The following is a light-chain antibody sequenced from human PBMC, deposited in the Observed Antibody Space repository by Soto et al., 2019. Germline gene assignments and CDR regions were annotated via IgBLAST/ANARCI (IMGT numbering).Light chain of an antibody. V-gene: IGKV3-15*01. J-gene: IGKJ3*01. CDR3: QQYNNWPLI. CDR2: HTS. CDR1: QNINTN. Sequence: IEMTQSPATLSLSPGERATLSCRASQNINTNLAWYQQSPGRAPRLFIYHTSTRATGIPDRFSGSGSGTDFTLTISRLEPEDFAVYYCQQYNNWPLIFGPGTKVDIK.